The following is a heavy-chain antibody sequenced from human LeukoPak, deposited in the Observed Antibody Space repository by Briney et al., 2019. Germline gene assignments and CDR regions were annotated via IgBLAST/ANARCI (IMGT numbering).Heavy chain of an antibody. Sequence: GGSLRLSCAASGFTFSSYGMHWGRQAPGKGLEWVAFIRYDGSNKYYADSVKGRLTISRDNSKNTLYLQMNSLRVEDTAIYYCAKGRGYCTGGSCYSDYWGQGTLVTVSS. CDR1: GFTFSSYG. J-gene: IGHJ4*02. CDR3: AKGRGYCTGGSCYSDY. D-gene: IGHD2-15*01. V-gene: IGHV3-30*02. CDR2: IRYDGSNK.